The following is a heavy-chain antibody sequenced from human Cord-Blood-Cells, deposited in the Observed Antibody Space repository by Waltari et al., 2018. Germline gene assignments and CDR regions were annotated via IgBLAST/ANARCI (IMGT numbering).Heavy chain of an antibody. CDR1: GYTFTSYD. D-gene: IGHD3-10*01. V-gene: IGHV1-8*01. CDR2: MNPNSGNT. Sequence: GVEVKKPGASVKVSCEDSGYTFTSYDNNWARQATGQGLEWMGWMNPNSGNTGYAQKFQGRVTMTRNTSISTAYMELSSLRSEDTAVYYCARSGADWYFDLWGRGTLVTVSS. CDR3: ARSGADWYFDL. J-gene: IGHJ2*01.